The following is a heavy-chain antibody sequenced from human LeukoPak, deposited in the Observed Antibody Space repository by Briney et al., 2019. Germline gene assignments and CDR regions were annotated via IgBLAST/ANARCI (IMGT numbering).Heavy chain of an antibody. CDR2: IYYSGST. CDR1: GGSISSYY. D-gene: IGHD3-10*01. Sequence: SETLSLTCTVSGGSISSYYWSWIRQPPGKGLEWIGYIYYSGSTNYNPSLKSRVTISVDTSKNQLSLKLSSVTAADTAVYYCARAGAGSYYNVLVSNPNWFDPWGQGTLVTVSS. V-gene: IGHV4-59*01. J-gene: IGHJ5*02. CDR3: ARAGAGSYYNVLVSNPNWFDP.